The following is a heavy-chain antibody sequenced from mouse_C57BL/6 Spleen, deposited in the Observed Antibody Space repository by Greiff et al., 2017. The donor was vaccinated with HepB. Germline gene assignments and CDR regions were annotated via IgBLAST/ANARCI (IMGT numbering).Heavy chain of an antibody. CDR1: GFTFSDYG. D-gene: IGHD1-2*01. J-gene: IGHJ2*01. Sequence: DVHLVESGGGLVKPGGSLKLSCAASGFTFSDYGMHWVRQAPEKGLEWVAYISSGSSTIYYADTVKGRFTISRDNAKNTLFLQMTSLRSEDTAMYYCARGLGLRRVYFDYWGQGTTLTVSS. V-gene: IGHV5-17*01. CDR2: ISSGSSTI. CDR3: ARGLGLRRVYFDY.